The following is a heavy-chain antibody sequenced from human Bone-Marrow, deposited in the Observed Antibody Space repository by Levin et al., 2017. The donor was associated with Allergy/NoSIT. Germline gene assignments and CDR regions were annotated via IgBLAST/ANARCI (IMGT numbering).Heavy chain of an antibody. CDR2: ASGSGGST. D-gene: IGHD1-26*01. J-gene: IGHJ4*02. V-gene: IGHV3-23*01. CDR1: GFPFSNYA. CDR3: AKGTTTRPREGFDC. Sequence: PGGSLRLSCAATGFPFSNYAMSWVRQAPGKGLEWVSAASGSGGSTYYADSVEGRFTISKDNSKNMLFLQLRALRAEDTAIYYCAKGTTTRPREGFDCWGRGTQVTVSS.